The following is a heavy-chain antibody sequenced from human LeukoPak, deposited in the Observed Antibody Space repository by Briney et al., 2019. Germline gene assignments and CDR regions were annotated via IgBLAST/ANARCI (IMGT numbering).Heavy chain of an antibody. V-gene: IGHV3-23*01. CDR3: VKDLGYGGRTNCFRH. CDR2: ISGTGGTI. J-gene: IGHJ1*01. CDR1: GFIFSNYA. D-gene: IGHD4-23*01. Sequence: GGSLRLSCAASGFIFSNYAMIWVRQAPGKGLEWASTISGTGGTISYADPVKGRFTISRDNSKNTVYLQMNSLTADDTAVYYCVKDLGYGGRTNCFRHWGQGTLVTVSS.